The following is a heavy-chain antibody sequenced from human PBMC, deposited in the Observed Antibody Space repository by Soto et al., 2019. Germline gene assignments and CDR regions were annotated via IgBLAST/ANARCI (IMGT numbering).Heavy chain of an antibody. CDR1: GVTFSSYA. CDR3: ARVGYDSSGYYPGTTYYFDY. J-gene: IGHJ4*02. D-gene: IGHD3-22*01. CDR2: IIPIFGTA. V-gene: IGHV1-69*13. Sequence: SVKVACKDSGVTFSSYAISWARQAPGQGLEWMGGIIPIFGTANYAQKFQGRVTITADESTSTAYMELSSLRSEDTAVYYCARVGYDSSGYYPGTTYYFDYWGQGTLVTVSS.